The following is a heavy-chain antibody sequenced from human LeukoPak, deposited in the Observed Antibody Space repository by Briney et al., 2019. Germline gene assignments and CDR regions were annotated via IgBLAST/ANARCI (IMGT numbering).Heavy chain of an antibody. D-gene: IGHD3-10*01. Sequence: ASVKVSCKASGYSFTAFYIHWVRQSPGQGLEWMGWIHPRSGETNYAYKFRGRVTMTRDTSISTTYMDLGSLGSDDTAVYYCARDGEYGTGSYYRGCFDYWGQGTLVTVSS. CDR1: GYSFTAFY. J-gene: IGHJ4*02. CDR3: ARDGEYGTGSYYRGCFDY. CDR2: IHPRSGET. V-gene: IGHV1-2*02.